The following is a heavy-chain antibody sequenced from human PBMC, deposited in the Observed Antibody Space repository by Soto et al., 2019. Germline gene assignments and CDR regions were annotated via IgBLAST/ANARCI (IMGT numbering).Heavy chain of an antibody. V-gene: IGHV3-23*01. CDR1: GWKVSRYG. CDR2: ISGSGGST. D-gene: IGHD2-8*01. CDR3: ASNIVLMAGFDP. Sequence: GGAVRRSCEASGWKVSRYGRSWVRQAPGKGLEWVSAISGSGGSTYYADSVKGRFTISRDNSKNTLYLQMNSLRAEDTAVYYCASNIVLMAGFDPWGQGTLVTVSS. J-gene: IGHJ5*02.